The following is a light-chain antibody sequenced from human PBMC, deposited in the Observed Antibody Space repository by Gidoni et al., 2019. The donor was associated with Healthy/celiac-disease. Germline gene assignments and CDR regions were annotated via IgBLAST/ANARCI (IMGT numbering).Light chain of an antibody. CDR2: SNN. J-gene: IGLJ3*02. CDR1: SSNIGSNT. CDR3: AAWDDSLNGRV. V-gene: IGLV1-44*01. Sequence: QSVLTQPPSASGPPGQRVTISCSGSSSNIGSNTVNWYQPLPGTAPKLLIYSNNPRPAGVPARFSGSKSGTSASLAISGLQSEDEADYYCAAWDDSLNGRVFGGGTKLTVL.